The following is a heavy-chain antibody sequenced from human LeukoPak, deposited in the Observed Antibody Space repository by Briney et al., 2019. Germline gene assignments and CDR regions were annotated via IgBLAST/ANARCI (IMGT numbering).Heavy chain of an antibody. V-gene: IGHV3-66*01. Sequence: GGSLRLSCAASGFTVSSNYMSWVRQAPGKGLEWVSVIYSGGSTYYADSVKGRFTISRDNSKNTLYLQMNSLRAEDTAVYYCARDQLECYYGSGSQYYYYYYMDVWGKGTTVTISS. CDR3: ARDQLECYYGSGSQYYYYYYMDV. J-gene: IGHJ6*03. CDR1: GFTVSSNY. CDR2: IYSGGST. D-gene: IGHD3-10*01.